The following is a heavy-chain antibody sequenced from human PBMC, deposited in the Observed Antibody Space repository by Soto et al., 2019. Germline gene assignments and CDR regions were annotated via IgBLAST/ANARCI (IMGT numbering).Heavy chain of an antibody. CDR3: AKDVTAAGDNYYSTGLDV. Sequence: QVQLVESGGGVVQPGKSVRLSCAASGFTFSLYGIHWVRQAPGKGLEWVAFITYEGSHQDYVDSVKGRFTLSRDNSKNMVYLQMNSLRPEDTAVDYCAKDVTAAGDNYYSTGLDVWGHGTTVTVSS. CDR2: ITYEGSHQ. J-gene: IGHJ6*02. CDR1: GFTFSLYG. V-gene: IGHV3-30*18. D-gene: IGHD6-13*01.